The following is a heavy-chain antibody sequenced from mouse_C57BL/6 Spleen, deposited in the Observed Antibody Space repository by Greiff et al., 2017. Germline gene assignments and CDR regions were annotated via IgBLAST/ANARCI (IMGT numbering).Heavy chain of an antibody. J-gene: IGHJ4*01. CDR2: IYPGDGDP. CDR1: GYAFSSSW. CDR3: ARNYCGSSEDYAMDY. D-gene: IGHD1-1*01. V-gene: IGHV1-82*01. Sequence: VQLQQSGPELVKPGASVKISCKASGYAFSSSWMNWVKQRPGKGLEWIGRIYPGDGDPNYNGTFQGKATLTAGQSSSTTYMKVSSLTSGDSAVYFCARNYCGSSEDYAMDYWGKGTSVTVSS.